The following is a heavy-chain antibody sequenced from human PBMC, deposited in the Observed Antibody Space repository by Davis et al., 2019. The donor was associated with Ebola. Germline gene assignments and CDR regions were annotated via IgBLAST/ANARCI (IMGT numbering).Heavy chain of an antibody. D-gene: IGHD3-10*01. CDR2: FDPEDGET. CDR1: GYTLTELS. V-gene: IGHV1-24*01. CDR3: ASGITMVQGNWFDP. Sequence: ASVKVSCKVSGYTLTELSMHWVRQAPGKGLEWMGGFDPEDGETIYAQKFQGRVTMTEDTSTDTAYMELSSLRSEDTAVYYCASGITMVQGNWFDPWGQGTLVTVSS. J-gene: IGHJ5*02.